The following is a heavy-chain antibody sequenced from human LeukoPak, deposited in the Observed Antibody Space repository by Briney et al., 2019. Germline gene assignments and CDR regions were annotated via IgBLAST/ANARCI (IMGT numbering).Heavy chain of an antibody. V-gene: IGHV3-7*01. D-gene: IGHD4-17*01. Sequence: GGSLRHSCAASGFTFSSYWMSWVRQAPGKGLEWVASIKQDGSEKYYVDSVKGRFTISRGNAKNSLYLQMNSLRAEDTALYYCARAPGEGWFDPWGRGTLVTVSS. CDR1: GFTFSSYW. CDR3: ARAPGEGWFDP. CDR2: IKQDGSEK. J-gene: IGHJ5*02.